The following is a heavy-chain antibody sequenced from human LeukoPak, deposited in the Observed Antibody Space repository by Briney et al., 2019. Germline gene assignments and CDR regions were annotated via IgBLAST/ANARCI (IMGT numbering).Heavy chain of an antibody. CDR2: INPSGGST. Sequence: GASVKVSCKASGYTFTSYYMHWVRQAPGQGLEWMGIINPSGGSTSYAQKFQGRVTMTRDMSTSTVYMELSSLRSEDTAVYYCARDFSRMRLQASYYYYYMDVWGKGTTVTVSS. CDR3: ARDFSRMRLQASYYYYYMDV. D-gene: IGHD2/OR15-2a*01. J-gene: IGHJ6*03. V-gene: IGHV1-46*01. CDR1: GYTFTSYY.